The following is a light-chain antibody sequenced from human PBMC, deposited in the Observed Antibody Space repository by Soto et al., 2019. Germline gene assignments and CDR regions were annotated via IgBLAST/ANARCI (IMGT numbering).Light chain of an antibody. Sequence: DIQMTQSPSSLSASVGDRVSITCRASQSISSYLNWYQQKPGKGPKRLIYATSSLQSGVPARFSGSGSGTDFTLTISSLQPEDFATYYCQPTYSSLTFGGGTKVEIE. CDR2: ATS. CDR1: QSISSY. CDR3: QPTYSSLT. J-gene: IGKJ4*01. V-gene: IGKV1-39*01.